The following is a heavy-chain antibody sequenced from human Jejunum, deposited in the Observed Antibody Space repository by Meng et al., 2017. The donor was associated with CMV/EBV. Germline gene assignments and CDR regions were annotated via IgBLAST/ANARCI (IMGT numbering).Heavy chain of an antibody. CDR3: ARVDGQGVFDI. Sequence: CAASGFTFSDYSMSWIRQAPGKGLEWVSYISSSGSTIYYADSVKGRFTISRDNAKNSLYLQMNSLRAEDTAVYYCARVDGQGVFDIWGQGTMVTVSS. D-gene: IGHD5-24*01. CDR1: GFTFSDYS. V-gene: IGHV3-11*01. J-gene: IGHJ3*02. CDR2: ISSSGSTI.